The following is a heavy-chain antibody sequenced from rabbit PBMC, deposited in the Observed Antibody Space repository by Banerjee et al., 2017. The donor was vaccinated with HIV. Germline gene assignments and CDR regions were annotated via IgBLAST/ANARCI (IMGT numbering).Heavy chain of an antibody. J-gene: IGHJ4*01. D-gene: IGHD3-1*01. CDR2: IYNGDGST. CDR1: GFSFSANYY. CDR3: ARLWADTRGNLNL. Sequence: QEQLEESGGDLVKPGASLTLTCTASGFSFSANYYMCWVRQAPGKGPEWIASIYNGDGSTYYASWVNGRFTISKTSSTTVTLQMTSLTAADTATYFCARLWADTRGNLNLWGQGTLVTVS. V-gene: IGHV1S45*01.